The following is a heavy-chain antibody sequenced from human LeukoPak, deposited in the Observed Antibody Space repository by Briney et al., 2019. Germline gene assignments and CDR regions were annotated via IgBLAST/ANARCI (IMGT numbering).Heavy chain of an antibody. D-gene: IGHD6-13*01. J-gene: IGHJ3*02. CDR2: ISSSSSYI. CDR1: GFTFSSYS. CDR3: ARVSSSWARAFDI. Sequence: GGSLRLSRAASGFTFSSYSMNWVRQAPGKGLEWVSSISSSSSYIYYADSVKGRFTISRDNAKNSLYLQMNSLRAEDTAVYYCARVSSSWARAFDIWGQGTMVTVSS. V-gene: IGHV3-21*01.